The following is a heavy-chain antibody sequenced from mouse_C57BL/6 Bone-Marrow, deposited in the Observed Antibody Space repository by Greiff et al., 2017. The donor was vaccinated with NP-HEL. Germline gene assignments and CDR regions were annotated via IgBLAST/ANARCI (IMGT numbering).Heavy chain of an antibody. Sequence: LVEPGASVKIPCKASGYTFTDYNMDWVKQSHGKSLEWIGDINPNNGGTIYNQKFKGKATLTVDKSSSTAYMELRSLTSEDTAVYYCAKSSSCWYFDVWGTGTTVTVSS. V-gene: IGHV1-18*01. CDR2: INPNNGGT. CDR3: AKSSSCWYFDV. D-gene: IGHD1-3*01. J-gene: IGHJ1*03. CDR1: GYTFTDYN.